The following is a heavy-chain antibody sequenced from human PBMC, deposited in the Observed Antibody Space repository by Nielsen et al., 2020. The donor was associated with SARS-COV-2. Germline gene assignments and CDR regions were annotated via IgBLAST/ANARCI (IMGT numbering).Heavy chain of an antibody. V-gene: IGHV3-23*01. D-gene: IGHD5/OR15-5a*01. Sequence: ETLSLTCAASGFTFSSYAMSWVRQAPGKGLEWVSAISGSGGSTYYADSVKGRFTISRDNSKNTLYLQMNSLRAEDTAVYYCAKGLRGPDAFDIWGQGTMVTVSS. J-gene: IGHJ3*02. CDR2: ISGSGGST. CDR1: GFTFSSYA. CDR3: AKGLRGPDAFDI.